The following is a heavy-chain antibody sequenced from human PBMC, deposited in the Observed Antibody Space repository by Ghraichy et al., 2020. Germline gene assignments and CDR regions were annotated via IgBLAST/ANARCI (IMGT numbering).Heavy chain of an antibody. CDR3: ARTLYSSSNGNWFDP. CDR1: GGSISSYW. V-gene: IGHV4-59*08. D-gene: IGHD6-13*01. Sequence: SETLSLTCTVSGGSISSYWWSWIRQPPGKGLEWIGYIYYSGSTNYNPSLKSRVTISVDTSKNQFSLKLSSVTAADTAVYYCARTLYSSSNGNWFDPWGQGTLDTVSS. CDR2: IYYSGST. J-gene: IGHJ5*02.